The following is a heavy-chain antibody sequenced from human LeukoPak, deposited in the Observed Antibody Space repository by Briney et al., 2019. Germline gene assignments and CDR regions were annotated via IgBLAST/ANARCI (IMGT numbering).Heavy chain of an antibody. D-gene: IGHD3-22*01. J-gene: IGHJ4*02. Sequence: PGRSLRLSCAASGFTFSSYGMHWVRQAQGKGLEWVAVIWYDGSNKYYADSVKGRFTISRDNSKNTLYLQMNSLRAEDTAVYYCARDPQRFTMIVVVTPDYWGQGTLVTVSS. CDR3: ARDPQRFTMIVVVTPDY. CDR1: GFTFSSYG. CDR2: IWYDGSNK. V-gene: IGHV3-33*01.